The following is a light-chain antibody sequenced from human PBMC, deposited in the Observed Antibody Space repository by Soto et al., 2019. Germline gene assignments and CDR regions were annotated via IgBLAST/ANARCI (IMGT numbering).Light chain of an antibody. V-gene: IGLV2-8*01. J-gene: IGLJ2*01. CDR3: SSFAGNSTLV. CDR1: SSNVGGDNY. CDR2: EVS. Sequence: QSVLTQPPSASGSPGQSVTISCTGTSSNVGGDNYVSWYQQHPGTAPKLIISEVSKRPSGVPDRFSGSKSGNTASLTVSWLQAEDEADYYCSSFAGNSTLVFGGGTKLTVL.